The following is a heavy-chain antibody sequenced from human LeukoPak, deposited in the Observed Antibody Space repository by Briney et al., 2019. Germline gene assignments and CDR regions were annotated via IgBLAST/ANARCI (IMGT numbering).Heavy chain of an antibody. V-gene: IGHV4-30-2*01. D-gene: IGHD2-15*01. CDR3: ARAAVAATPGDAFDI. CDR2: IYHSGST. CDR1: GGSISSGGYS. J-gene: IGHJ3*02. Sequence: SETLSLTCAVSGGSISSGGYSWSWIRQPPGKGLEWIGYIYHSGSTYYNPSLKSRVTISVDRSKNQFSLKLSSVTAADTAVYYCARAAVAATPGDAFDIWGQGTMVTVSS.